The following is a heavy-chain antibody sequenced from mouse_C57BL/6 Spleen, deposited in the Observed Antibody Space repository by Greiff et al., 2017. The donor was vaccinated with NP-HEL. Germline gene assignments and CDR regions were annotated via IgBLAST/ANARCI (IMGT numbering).Heavy chain of an antibody. V-gene: IGHV5-6*01. J-gene: IGHJ4*01. Sequence: EVHLVESGGDLVKPGGSLKLSCAASGFTFSSYGMSWVRQTPDKRLEWVATISSGGSYTYYPDSVKGRFTISRDNAKNTLYLQMSSLKSEDTAMYYCARLGRDAMDYWGQGTSVTVSS. CDR2: ISSGGSYT. D-gene: IGHD4-1*01. CDR1: GFTFSSYG. CDR3: ARLGRDAMDY.